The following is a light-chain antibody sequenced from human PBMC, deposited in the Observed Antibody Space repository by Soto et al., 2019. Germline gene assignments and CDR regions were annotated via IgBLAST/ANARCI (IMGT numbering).Light chain of an antibody. Sequence: EVVLTQSPGTLSLSPGERASLSCRASQSVGSTYLAWSQQKPGQAPTLLIFGASSRATGIPDRFSGSGSGTDFTLTISSLQPEDFATYYCQQSYSTPQLTFGGGTKVDIK. CDR2: GAS. CDR3: QQSYSTPQLT. J-gene: IGKJ4*01. CDR1: QSVGSTY. V-gene: IGKV3-20*01.